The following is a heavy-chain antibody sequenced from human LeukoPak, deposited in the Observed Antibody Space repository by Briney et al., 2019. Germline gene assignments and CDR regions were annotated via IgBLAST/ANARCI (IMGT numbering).Heavy chain of an antibody. J-gene: IGHJ6*03. CDR1: GYTFTGYY. D-gene: IGHD4-11*01. CDR2: IIPIFGTA. CDR3: ARGGTTVSGNWPRYYYYYYYMDV. Sequence: ASVKVSCKASGYTFTGYYMHWVRQAPGQGLEWMGGIIPIFGTANYAQKFQGRVTITADESTSTAYVELSSLRSEDTAVYYCARGGTTVSGNWPRYYYYYYYMDVWGKGTTVTVSS. V-gene: IGHV1-69*13.